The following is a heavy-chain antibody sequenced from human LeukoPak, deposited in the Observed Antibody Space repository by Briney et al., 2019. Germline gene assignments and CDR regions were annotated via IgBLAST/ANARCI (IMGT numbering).Heavy chain of an antibody. CDR2: IYHSGST. CDR3: AGSTYDNWFDP. Sequence: SETLSLTCTVSGGSISSSSYYCGWIRQPPGKGLEWIGSIYHSGSTCYNPSLKSRVTLSVETSKNQFSLKLSSVTAADTAVYYCAGSTYDNWFDPWGQGTLVTVSS. CDR1: GGSISSSSYY. D-gene: IGHD2-8*01. V-gene: IGHV4-39*01. J-gene: IGHJ5*02.